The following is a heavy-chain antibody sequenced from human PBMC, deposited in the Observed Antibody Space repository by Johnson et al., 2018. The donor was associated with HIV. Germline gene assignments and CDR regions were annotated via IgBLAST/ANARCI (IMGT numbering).Heavy chain of an antibody. CDR1: GFTVSSNY. CDR2: IYSGGST. J-gene: IGHJ3*02. D-gene: IGHD3-3*01. CDR3: ARSALQFLEWGDAFDI. Sequence: VQLVESGGGLVQPGGSLRLSCAASGFTVSSNYMSWVRQAPGKGLEWVSVIYSGGSTYYADSVKGRFTIYRDNSKNTLYLQMNSLRAEDTAVYYCARSALQFLEWGDAFDIWGQGTMVTVSS. V-gene: IGHV3-66*02.